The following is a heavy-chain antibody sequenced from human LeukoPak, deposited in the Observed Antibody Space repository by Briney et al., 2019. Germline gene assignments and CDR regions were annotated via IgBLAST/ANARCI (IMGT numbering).Heavy chain of an antibody. V-gene: IGHV3-30*18. Sequence: GGSLRLSCEASGFTFSSYGMHWVRQAPGKGLEWVAVISYDGSNKYYADSVKGRFTISRDNSKNTLYLQMNSLRAEDTAVYYCAKDRGTITMIVELSFDYWGQGTLVTVSS. CDR3: AKDRGTITMIVELSFDY. CDR2: ISYDGSNK. CDR1: GFTFSSYG. D-gene: IGHD3-22*01. J-gene: IGHJ4*02.